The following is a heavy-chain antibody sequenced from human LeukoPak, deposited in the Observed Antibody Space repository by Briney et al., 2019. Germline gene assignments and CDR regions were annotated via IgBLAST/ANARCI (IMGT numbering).Heavy chain of an antibody. CDR2: IYYSGST. CDR3: ARLGITTDY. D-gene: IGHD3-10*01. CDR1: GGSISSSSYY. Sequence: ASETLSLTCTVSGGSISSSSYYWGWIRQPPGKGLEWIGGIYYSGSTYYNPSLKSRVTISVDTSKNQFSLKLSSVTAADTAVYYCARLGITTDYWGQGTLVTVSS. J-gene: IGHJ4*02. V-gene: IGHV4-39*01.